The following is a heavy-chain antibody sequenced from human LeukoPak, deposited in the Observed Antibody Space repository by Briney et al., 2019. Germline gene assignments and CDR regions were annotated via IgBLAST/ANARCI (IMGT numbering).Heavy chain of an antibody. CDR1: GFTFSSYA. D-gene: IGHD3-3*01. V-gene: IGHV3-23*01. CDR3: AKVRFITIFGVGPDAFDI. Sequence: GGSLRLSCAASGFTFSSYAMSWVRQPPGKGLEWVSAISGSGGSTYYADSAKGRFTISRDNSKNTLYLKMNSLRAEDTAVYYCAKVRFITIFGVGPDAFDIWGQGAMVTVSS. J-gene: IGHJ3*02. CDR2: ISGSGGST.